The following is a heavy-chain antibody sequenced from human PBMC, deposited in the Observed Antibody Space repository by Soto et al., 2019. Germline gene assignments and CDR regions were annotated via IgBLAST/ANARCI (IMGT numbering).Heavy chain of an antibody. J-gene: IGHJ6*02. CDR3: AKDLGIFGVVSNPGGMDV. D-gene: IGHD3-3*01. CDR1: GFTFSSYG. Sequence: HPGGSLRLSCAASGFTFSSYGMHWVRQAPGKGLEGVAVIWYDGSNKYYADSVKGRFTISRDNSKNTLYLQMNSLRAEDTGVYYCAKDLGIFGVVSNPGGMDVGGQGTTVTVS. CDR2: IWYDGSNK. V-gene: IGHV3-30*02.